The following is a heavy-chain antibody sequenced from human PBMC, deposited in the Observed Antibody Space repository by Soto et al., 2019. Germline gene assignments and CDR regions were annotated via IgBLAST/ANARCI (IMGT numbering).Heavy chain of an antibody. Sequence: QVQLVQSGAEVQKPGSSVKVSCKASGGTFSSYAISWVRQAPGQGLEWMGGIIPIFGTANYAQKFQGRVTITADESTSTAYMELSSLRSEDTAVYYCARAPYYYDSSGYYPTYYYYGMDVWGQGTTVTVSS. V-gene: IGHV1-69*01. D-gene: IGHD3-22*01. CDR1: GGTFSSYA. J-gene: IGHJ6*02. CDR2: IIPIFGTA. CDR3: ARAPYYYDSSGYYPTYYYYGMDV.